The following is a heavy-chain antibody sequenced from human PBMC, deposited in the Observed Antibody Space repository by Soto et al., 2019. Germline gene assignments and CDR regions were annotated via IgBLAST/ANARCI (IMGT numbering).Heavy chain of an antibody. D-gene: IGHD3-3*01. J-gene: IGHJ5*02. Sequence: GGALRLSCAASGFTFSSYGMHWVRQAPGKGLEWVAVIWYDGSNKYYADSVKGRFTISRDNSKNTLYLQMNSLRAEDTAVYYCARDSGITIFGEVNRPNWFDPWGQGTLVTVSS. CDR2: IWYDGSNK. V-gene: IGHV3-33*01. CDR3: ARDSGITIFGEVNRPNWFDP. CDR1: GFTFSSYG.